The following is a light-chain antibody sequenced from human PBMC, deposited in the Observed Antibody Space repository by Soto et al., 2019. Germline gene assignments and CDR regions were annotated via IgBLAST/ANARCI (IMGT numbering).Light chain of an antibody. CDR1: SSDVGGYNY. Sequence: QSALTQPASVSGSPGQSITISCTGTSSDVGGYNYVSWYQQHPGKAPKLMIYEVSNRPSGGSNRFSGSKSGNTASLTISGLHADDEADYYCSSYTSSSTPVVFGGGTKVTVL. V-gene: IGLV2-14*01. CDR2: EVS. J-gene: IGLJ2*01. CDR3: SSYTSSSTPVV.